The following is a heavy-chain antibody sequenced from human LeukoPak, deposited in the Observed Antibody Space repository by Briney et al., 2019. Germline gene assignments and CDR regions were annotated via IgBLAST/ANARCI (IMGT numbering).Heavy chain of an antibody. CDR1: GYTFTSYY. J-gene: IGHJ4*02. CDR3: ARDGAGTFGC. Sequence: ASVKVSCKASGYTFTSYYIHWVRQAPGQGLEWMGVINPSGGSTTYAQKFQGRVTMTRDTSTNTVYMELSSLTSGDTAVYYCARDGAGTFGCWGQGTLVTVSS. D-gene: IGHD1-1*01. V-gene: IGHV1-46*01. CDR2: INPSGGST.